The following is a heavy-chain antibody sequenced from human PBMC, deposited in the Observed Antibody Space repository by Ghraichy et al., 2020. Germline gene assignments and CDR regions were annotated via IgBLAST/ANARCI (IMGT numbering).Heavy chain of an antibody. CDR1: GFIFSNAW. CDR3: VTGLYLDY. V-gene: IGHV3-15*01. J-gene: IGHJ4*02. CDR2: VKSKPDGGTI. Sequence: GSLRLSCAGSGFIFSNAWMNWVRQAPGKGLEWVGRVKSKPDGGTIDYAAPVKGRFTISRDDSHNAFYVQMDSLKTDDTAVYYCVTGLYLDYWGQGTQVTVSS.